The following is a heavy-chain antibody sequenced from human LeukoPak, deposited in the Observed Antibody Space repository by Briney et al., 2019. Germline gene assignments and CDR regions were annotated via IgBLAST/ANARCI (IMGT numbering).Heavy chain of an antibody. D-gene: IGHD5-18*01. J-gene: IGHJ4*02. CDR2: IKQDGSEK. CDR1: GFTFNNYW. Sequence: PGGSLRLSCAASGFTFNNYWMSWVRQAPGKGLEWVANIKQDGSEKYYVDSVKGRFTISRDNAKNSLYLQMNSLRAEDTAVYYCARLYPAMVLMSPNYFDYWGQGTLVTVSS. CDR3: ARLYPAMVLMSPNYFDY. V-gene: IGHV3-7*01.